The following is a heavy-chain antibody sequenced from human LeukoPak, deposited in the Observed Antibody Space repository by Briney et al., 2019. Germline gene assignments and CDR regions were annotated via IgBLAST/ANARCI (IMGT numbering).Heavy chain of an antibody. CDR2: IRGSGGRT. CDR3: ASEGEGITIFGVVIDDAFDI. Sequence: PGGSLRLSCAASGFSFSSYAMSWVRQPPGNGLEWVSAIRGSGGRTNYADSVTGRLSISRDNSKNPLYLQMNSLRAEDTAVYYCASEGEGITIFGVVIDDAFDIWGQGTMGTVSS. J-gene: IGHJ3*02. CDR1: GFSFSSYA. V-gene: IGHV3-23*01. D-gene: IGHD3-3*01.